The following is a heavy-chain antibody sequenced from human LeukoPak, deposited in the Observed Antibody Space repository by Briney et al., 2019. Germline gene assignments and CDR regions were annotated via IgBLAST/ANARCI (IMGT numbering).Heavy chain of an antibody. CDR3: ARLYAAAWGSYWFDP. V-gene: IGHV3-11*04. J-gene: IGHJ5*02. D-gene: IGHD6-13*01. CDR1: GFTFSDYF. CDR2: ISVGGTTI. Sequence: GGSLRLSCAASGFTFSDYFMSWIRQAPGKGLEWVSYISVGGTTIYHADSVKGRFTISKDNAKNSLYLQMNSLRAEDTAVYYCARLYAAAWGSYWFDPWGQGTLVTVSS.